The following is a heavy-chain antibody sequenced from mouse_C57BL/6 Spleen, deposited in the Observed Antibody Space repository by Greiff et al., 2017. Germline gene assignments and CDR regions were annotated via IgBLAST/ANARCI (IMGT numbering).Heavy chain of an antibody. CDR1: GYSIPSGYY. Sequence: EVQRVESGPGLVKPSQSLSLTCSVTGYSIPSGYYWNWIRQFPGNKLEWMGYISYDGSNNYNPSLKNRISITRDTSKNQFFLKLNSVTTEDTATYYCARETTVVVPYAMDYWGQGTSVTVSS. CDR2: ISYDGSN. D-gene: IGHD1-1*01. J-gene: IGHJ4*01. V-gene: IGHV3-6*01. CDR3: ARETTVVVPYAMDY.